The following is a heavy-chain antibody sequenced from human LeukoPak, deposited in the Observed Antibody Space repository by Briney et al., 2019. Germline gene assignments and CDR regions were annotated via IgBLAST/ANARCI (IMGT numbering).Heavy chain of an antibody. D-gene: IGHD2-15*01. Sequence: ASVKVSCKASGYTFTSYDINWVRQATGQGLEWMGWMNPNSGNTGYAQKFQGRVTMTRNTSISTAYMELSSLRSEDTAVYYCARAGVAATFYYYYYMDVWGKGTTVTVSS. CDR1: GYTFTSYD. V-gene: IGHV1-8*01. CDR3: ARAGVAATFYYYYYMDV. J-gene: IGHJ6*03. CDR2: MNPNSGNT.